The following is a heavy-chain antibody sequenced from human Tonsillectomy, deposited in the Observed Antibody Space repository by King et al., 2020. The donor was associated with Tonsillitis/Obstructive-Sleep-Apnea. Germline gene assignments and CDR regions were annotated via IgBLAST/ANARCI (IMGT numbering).Heavy chain of an antibody. CDR1: GGSFSGYY. J-gene: IGHJ2*01. V-gene: IGHV4-34*01. D-gene: IGHD6-19*01. CDR2: INHSGST. Sequence: HVQLQQWGAGLLKPSETLSRTCAVYGGSFSGYYWSWIRQPPGKGLEWIGEINHSGSTNYNPSLKSRVTISLDTSKNQFSPNLSSVTAADTAVYYCARGAIAVAGTLNWYFDLWGRGTLVTVSS. CDR3: ARGAIAVAGTLNWYFDL.